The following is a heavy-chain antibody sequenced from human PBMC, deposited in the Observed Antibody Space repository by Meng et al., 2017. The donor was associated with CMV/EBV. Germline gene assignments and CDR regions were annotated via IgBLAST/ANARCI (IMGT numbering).Heavy chain of an antibody. D-gene: IGHD3-10*01. CDR3: AKVPGSLYLRSYYFDY. CDR1: GFTFSDYY. J-gene: IGHJ4*02. CDR2: ISGSGDGT. Sequence: GGSLRLSCAASGFTFSDYYMSWVRQGPGKRLEWVSAISGSGDGTHFAESVKGRFTISRDNTQNTLYLQMNSLRAEDTAVYYCAKVPGSLYLRSYYFDYWGQGILVTAPQ. V-gene: IGHV3-23*01.